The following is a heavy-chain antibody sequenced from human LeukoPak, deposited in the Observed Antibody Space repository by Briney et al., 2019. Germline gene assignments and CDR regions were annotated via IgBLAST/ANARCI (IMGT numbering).Heavy chain of an antibody. CDR3: ARSSVLRAWYYFDY. Sequence: SETLSLTCAVYGGSFSGYYWSWIRQPPGKGLEWIGEINHSGSTNYNPSLKSRVPISVDTSKYQFSLKLSSVTAADTAVYYCARSSVLRAWYYFDYWGQGTLVTVSS. J-gene: IGHJ4*02. CDR2: INHSGST. V-gene: IGHV4-34*01. D-gene: IGHD2-8*02. CDR1: GGSFSGYY.